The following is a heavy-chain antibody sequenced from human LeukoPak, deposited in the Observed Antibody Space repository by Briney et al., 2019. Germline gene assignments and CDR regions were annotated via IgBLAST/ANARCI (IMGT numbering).Heavy chain of an antibody. D-gene: IGHD4-17*01. Sequence: PGRSLRLSCAASGFTFSSYAMHWVRQAPGKGLEWVAVISYDGSNKYYADSVKGRLTISRDNSKNTLYLQMNSLRAEDTAVYYCARGRAYGDEFDYWGRGTLVTVSS. V-gene: IGHV3-30-3*01. J-gene: IGHJ4*02. CDR3: ARGRAYGDEFDY. CDR1: GFTFSSYA. CDR2: ISYDGSNK.